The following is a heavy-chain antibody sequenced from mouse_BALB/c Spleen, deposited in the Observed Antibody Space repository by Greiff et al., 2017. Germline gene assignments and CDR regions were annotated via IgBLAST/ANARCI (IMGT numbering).Heavy chain of an antibody. V-gene: IGHV2-9-2*01. D-gene: IGHD1-1*01. Sequence: QVQLKESGPGLVAPSQSLSITCTVSGFSLTSYDISWIRQPPGKGLEWLGVIWTGGGTNYNSAFMSRLSISKDNSKSQVFLKMNSLQTDDTAIYYCVRVTYYYGIAMDYWGQGTSVTVSS. CDR2: IWTGGGT. CDR1: GFSLTSYD. J-gene: IGHJ4*01. CDR3: VRVTYYYGIAMDY.